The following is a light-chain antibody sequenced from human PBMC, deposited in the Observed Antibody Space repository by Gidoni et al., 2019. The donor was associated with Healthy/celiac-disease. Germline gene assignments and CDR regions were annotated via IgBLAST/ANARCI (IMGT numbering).Light chain of an antibody. CDR1: NLGDKY. J-gene: IGLJ2*01. V-gene: IGLV3-1*01. Sequence: SYELTQPPSAPVSPGQTASIPCSGDNLGDKYACWYQQKPGQSPVLVIYQARKRPSGIPERFSGSNSGNTATLTISGTQAMDEADYYCQAWDSSTRNVVFGGGTKLTVL. CDR2: QAR. CDR3: QAWDSSTRNVV.